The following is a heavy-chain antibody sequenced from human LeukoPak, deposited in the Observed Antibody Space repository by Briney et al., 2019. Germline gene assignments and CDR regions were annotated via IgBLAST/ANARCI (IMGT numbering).Heavy chain of an antibody. D-gene: IGHD6-19*01. CDR2: IIPIFGTA. CDR3: ARSSRSGRSTSNWFDP. CDR1: GGTFSSYA. Sequence: ASVKVSCKASGGTFSSYAISWVRQAPGQGLEWMGGIIPIFGTANYAQKFQGRVTITADESTSTAYMELSSLRSEDTAVYYCARSSRSGRSTSNWFDPWGQGTLVTVSS. V-gene: IGHV1-69*13. J-gene: IGHJ5*02.